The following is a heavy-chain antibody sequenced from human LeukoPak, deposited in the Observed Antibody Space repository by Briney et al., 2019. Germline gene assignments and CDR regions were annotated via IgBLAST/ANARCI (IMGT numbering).Heavy chain of an antibody. CDR1: GFRFDDYA. J-gene: IGHJ3*01. CDR3: ARDSVGPFRRSPTNAFDV. CDR2: ISWNSGTL. V-gene: IGHV3-9*01. D-gene: IGHD4-23*01. Sequence: GGSLRLSCAASGFRFDDYAMHWVRQAPGKGLEWVSGISWNSGTLAYADSVKGRFTISRDNARNSLYLQMNSLRAEDTAVYYCARDSVGPFRRSPTNAFDVWGQGTMVTVSS.